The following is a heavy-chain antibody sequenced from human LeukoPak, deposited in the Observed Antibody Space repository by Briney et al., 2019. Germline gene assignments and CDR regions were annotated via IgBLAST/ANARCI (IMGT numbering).Heavy chain of an antibody. CDR3: ARDEYSSGWTVYYMDV. D-gene: IGHD6-19*01. CDR1: GGSISSYY. CDR2: IYTSGST. Sequence: PSETLSLTCTVSGGSISSYYWSWIRQPAGKGLEWIGRIYTSGSTNYNPSLKSRVTMSVDTSKNQFSLKLSSVTAADTAVYYCARDEYSSGWTVYYMDVWGKGTTVTVSS. V-gene: IGHV4-4*07. J-gene: IGHJ6*03.